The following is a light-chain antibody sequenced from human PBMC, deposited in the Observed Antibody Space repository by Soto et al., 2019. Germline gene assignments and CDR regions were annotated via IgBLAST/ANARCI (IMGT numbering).Light chain of an antibody. CDR2: EVT. V-gene: IGLV2-8*01. J-gene: IGLJ2*01. CDR1: SSDVGGYNY. Sequence: QSALTQPPSASGSLGQSVTISCTGTSSDVGGYNYVSWHQQHPGKAPKLMIHEVTKRPSGVPDRFSGSKSGNTASLTVSGLQAEDEADYYCSSFAGGGNPVLFGGGTKLTVL. CDR3: SSFAGGGNPVL.